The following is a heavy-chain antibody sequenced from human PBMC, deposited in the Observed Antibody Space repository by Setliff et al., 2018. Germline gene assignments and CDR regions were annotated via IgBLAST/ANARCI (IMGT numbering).Heavy chain of an antibody. Sequence: GGSLRLSCAASGFNFSSFWMAWVRQSPGRGLEWVANINQDGSGKFYADSVKGRFTISRDNAKNSLSLQMNNLRTEDTAVYYCAKYYSDNSGPRGAFDYWGQGTLVTVSS. CDR1: GFNFSSFW. CDR2: INQDGSGK. J-gene: IGHJ4*02. CDR3: AKYYSDNSGPRGAFDY. V-gene: IGHV3-7*01. D-gene: IGHD3-22*01.